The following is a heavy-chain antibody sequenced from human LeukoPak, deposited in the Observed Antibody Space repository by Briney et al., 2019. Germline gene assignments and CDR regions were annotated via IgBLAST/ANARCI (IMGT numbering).Heavy chain of an antibody. CDR3: ASCGYSGYVVY. Sequence: GESLKISCKGSGSTFTSNWIGWERQMPGKGLEWVGIIYAGDSDTRYSPSFQGQVTISADKSISTAYLQWSSLKASDTAMYYCASCGYSGYVVYWGQGTLVTVSS. D-gene: IGHD5-12*01. CDR2: IYAGDSDT. V-gene: IGHV5-51*01. J-gene: IGHJ4*02. CDR1: GSTFTSNW.